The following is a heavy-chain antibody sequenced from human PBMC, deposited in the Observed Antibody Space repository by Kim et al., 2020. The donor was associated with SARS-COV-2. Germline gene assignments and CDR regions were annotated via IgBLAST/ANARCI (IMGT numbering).Heavy chain of an antibody. D-gene: IGHD1-1*01. CDR3: ARVVSNDPFFDY. J-gene: IGHJ4*02. Sequence: ATALTGRFVFSLDASVSTAYLQISSLKAEDTAVYYCARVVSNDPFFDYWGQGTLVTVSS. V-gene: IGHV7-4-1*02.